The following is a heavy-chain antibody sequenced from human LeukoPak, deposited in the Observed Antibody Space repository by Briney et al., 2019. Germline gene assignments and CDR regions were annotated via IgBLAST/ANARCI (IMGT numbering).Heavy chain of an antibody. CDR3: ARTEWLRSGYYFDY. CDR2: ISSSSSHI. V-gene: IGHV3-21*01. D-gene: IGHD5-12*01. J-gene: IGHJ4*02. Sequence: EESLTLSCAASGFTFSSYTIHWVRQAPGKGLEWVSSISSSSSHIYYADSVKGRFTISRHNAKNSLFLQMDSLRAEDTAVYYCARTEWLRSGYYFDYWGQGTLVTVSS. CDR1: GFTFSSYT.